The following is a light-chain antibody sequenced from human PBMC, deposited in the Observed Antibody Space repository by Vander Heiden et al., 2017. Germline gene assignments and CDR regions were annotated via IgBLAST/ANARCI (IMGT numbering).Light chain of an antibody. CDR1: SNDVGNYNL. Sequence: QSALTPPSSLSGSPGQYITIPCTGTSNDVGNYNLVSWYQQHPGKAPKLIIYDVSERPSGVSDRFSGSKSGNTASLTISGLQAEDEADYYCCSYAGPDTYVFGTVTKVTVL. CDR2: DVS. V-gene: IGLV2-23*02. J-gene: IGLJ1*01. CDR3: CSYAGPDTYV.